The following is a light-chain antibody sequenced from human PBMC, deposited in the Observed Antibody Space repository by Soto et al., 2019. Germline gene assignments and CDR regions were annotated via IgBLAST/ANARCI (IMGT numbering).Light chain of an antibody. CDR3: SSYTSSSTLWV. V-gene: IGLV2-14*01. J-gene: IGLJ3*02. CDR2: GVS. Sequence: QSALTQPASVSGSPGQSITISCTGTSSDVGGYNYVSWYQQHPGKAPKLMIYGVSNRPSGVSNRFSGSKSGNTASLTISGLQAEDEADYYCSSYTSSSTLWVFGGGTKLTVL. CDR1: SSDVGGYNY.